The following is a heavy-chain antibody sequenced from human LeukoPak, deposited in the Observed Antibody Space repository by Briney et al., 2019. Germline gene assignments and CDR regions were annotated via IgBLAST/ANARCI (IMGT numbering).Heavy chain of an antibody. V-gene: IGHV1-2*02. D-gene: IGHD1-26*01. CDR1: GYTFTGYY. CDR2: INPNSGGT. J-gene: IGHJ6*03. Sequence: ASVKVSCKASGYTFTGYYMHWVRQAPGQGLEWMGWINPNSGGTNYAQKFQGRVTMTRDTSISTAYMELSRLRSDDTAVYYCARVGFSGSHFGYYYYYMDVWGKGTTVTVSS. CDR3: ARVGFSGSHFGYYYYYMDV.